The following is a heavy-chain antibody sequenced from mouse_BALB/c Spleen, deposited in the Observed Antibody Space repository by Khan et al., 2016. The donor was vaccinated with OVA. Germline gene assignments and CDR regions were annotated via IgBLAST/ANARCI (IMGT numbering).Heavy chain of an antibody. CDR3: ARDQTARATLKVAY. CDR2: ISSSGTYT. Sequence: EVELVESGGGLVKPGGSLKLSCAASGFAFSTYDMSWVRQTPEKRLEWVATISSSGTYTYYSVSVKGRFTIARDNARNTLYLQMSSLRSEDTALYYCARDQTARATLKVAYWVQETLVTVSA. D-gene: IGHD3-2*01. V-gene: IGHV5-9*02. CDR1: GFAFSTYD. J-gene: IGHJ3*01.